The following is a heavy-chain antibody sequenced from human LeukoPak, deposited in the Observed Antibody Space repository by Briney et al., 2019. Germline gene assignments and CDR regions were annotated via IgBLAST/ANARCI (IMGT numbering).Heavy chain of an antibody. V-gene: IGHV3-7*01. J-gene: IGHJ4*02. CDR2: IKQDGSEK. D-gene: IGHD3-3*01. Sequence: PGGSLRLSCAASGFIVSSKYMSWVRQAPWKGLEWVANIKQDGSEKYYVDSVKGRFTISRDNAKNSLYLRMNSLRAEDTAVYYCAREREDIAIFGVVTQGIFDYWGQGTLVTVSS. CDR3: AREREDIAIFGVVTQGIFDY. CDR1: GFIVSSKY.